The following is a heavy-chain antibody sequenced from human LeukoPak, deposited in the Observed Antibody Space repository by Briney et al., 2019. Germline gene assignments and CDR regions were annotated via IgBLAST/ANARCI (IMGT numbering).Heavy chain of an antibody. CDR2: ISSSSSYI. CDR1: GFTFSSYS. J-gene: IGHJ5*02. D-gene: IGHD1-7*01. Sequence: PGGSLRLSCAASGFTFSSYSMNWVRQAPGKGLEWVSSISSSSSYIYYADSVKGRFTISRDNAKHSLYLQMNSLRAEDTAVYYCARDDTGNYVPSPSVHNWFDPRGQGTLVTVSS. CDR3: ARDDTGNYVPSPSVHNWFDP. V-gene: IGHV3-21*01.